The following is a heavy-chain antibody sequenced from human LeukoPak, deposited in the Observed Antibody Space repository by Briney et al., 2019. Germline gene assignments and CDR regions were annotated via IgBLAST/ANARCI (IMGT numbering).Heavy chain of an antibody. J-gene: IGHJ3*02. V-gene: IGHV4-59*01. CDR2: IYYSGST. CDR1: GGSISSYY. Sequence: PSETLSLTCTVSGGSISSYYWSWIRQPPGKGLEWIGYIYYSGSTNYNPSLKSRVTISVDTSKNQFSLKLSSVTAAVTAVYYCARTTVTDDAFDIWGQGTMVTVSS. D-gene: IGHD4-17*01. CDR3: ARTTVTDDAFDI.